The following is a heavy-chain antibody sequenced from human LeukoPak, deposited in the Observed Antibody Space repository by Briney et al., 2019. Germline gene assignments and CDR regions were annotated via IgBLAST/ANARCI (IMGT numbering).Heavy chain of an antibody. V-gene: IGHV3-11*06. CDR2: ITSTSSYT. CDR3: ARDPYNGDYGDFYYYYMDV. Sequence: SISNYYWGWIRQPPGKGLEWVSSITSTSSYTFYADSVKGRFTISRDNAKNSLYLHLNSLRDEDTAIYYCARDPYNGDYGDFYYYYMDVWGKGTTVTISS. J-gene: IGHJ6*03. D-gene: IGHD3-16*01. CDR1: SISNYY.